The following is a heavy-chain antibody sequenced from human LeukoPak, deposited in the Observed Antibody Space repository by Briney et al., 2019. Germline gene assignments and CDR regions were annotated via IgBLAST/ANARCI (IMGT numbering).Heavy chain of an antibody. CDR1: GYTFTGYY. D-gene: IGHD3-22*01. CDR3: ARATYDSSGYYYGY. Sequence: ASVKVSCKASGYTFTGYYMHWVRQAPGQGLEWMGRINPNSGGANYAQKFQGWVTMTRDTSISTAYMELSRLRSDDTAVYYCARATYDSSGYYYGYWGQGTLVTVSS. V-gene: IGHV1-2*04. J-gene: IGHJ4*02. CDR2: INPNSGGA.